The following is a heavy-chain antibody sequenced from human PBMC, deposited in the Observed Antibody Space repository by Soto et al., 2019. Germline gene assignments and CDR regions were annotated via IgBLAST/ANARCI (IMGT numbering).Heavy chain of an antibody. V-gene: IGHV5-51*01. CDR1: GYSCASYG. CDR3: ARQGTTVTTDYYYYYGMDV. Sequence: PXEFVKSSCKGSGYSCASYGIGWVRQIPGKGLEWMGIIYPGDSDTRYSPSFQGQATISADKSISTAYLQWSSLKASDTAMYYCARQGTTVTTDYYYYYGMDVWGQGTTVTVSS. CDR2: IYPGDSDT. D-gene: IGHD4-17*01. J-gene: IGHJ6*02.